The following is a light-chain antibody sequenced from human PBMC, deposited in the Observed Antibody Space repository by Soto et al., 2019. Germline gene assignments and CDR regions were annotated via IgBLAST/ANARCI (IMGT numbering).Light chain of an antibody. J-gene: IGKJ2*01. CDR1: QSLAYIDGNTY. V-gene: IGKV2-30*01. CDR2: KVP. Sequence: EVVMTQSPLSLPVTLGQPASISCRSSQSLAYIDGNTYLSWFQQRPGQSPRRLIYKVPNRESGVPDKFNGSGAGTHFTLKISRMEAEDVGVYYCMQGTHWPPYTFGQGTKLEIK. CDR3: MQGTHWPPYT.